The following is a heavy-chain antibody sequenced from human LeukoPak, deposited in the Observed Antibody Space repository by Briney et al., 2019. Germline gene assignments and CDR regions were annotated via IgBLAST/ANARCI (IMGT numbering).Heavy chain of an antibody. J-gene: IGHJ5*02. Sequence: PSETLCLTCTVSGGSISSYYLRCIRQPPGKGLDWIGYIYFSGTTNYNPSLKSRVTISLDTSKKLLSLKLSSVTTADTAVYYCARVSCTSTSCPDWIDPWGQGTLVTVSS. CDR1: GGSISSYY. CDR2: IYFSGTT. D-gene: IGHD2-2*01. V-gene: IGHV4-59*01. CDR3: ARVSCTSTSCPDWIDP.